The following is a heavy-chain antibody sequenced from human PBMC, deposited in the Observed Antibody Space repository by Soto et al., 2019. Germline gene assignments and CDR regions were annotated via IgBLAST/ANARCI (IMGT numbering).Heavy chain of an antibody. V-gene: IGHV4-59*01. CDR3: ARCPIDHNWFDP. CDR2: IYDTGST. Sequence: SETLALTCTVSGVSISNYYLSWIRQSPGKGLEWIWHIYDTGSTTYNPSLKSRVTISVDTSNKQFSLRLTSVNAADTAVYYCARCPIDHNWFDPWGQGTLVTVSS. J-gene: IGHJ5*02. D-gene: IGHD3-9*01. CDR1: GVSISNYY.